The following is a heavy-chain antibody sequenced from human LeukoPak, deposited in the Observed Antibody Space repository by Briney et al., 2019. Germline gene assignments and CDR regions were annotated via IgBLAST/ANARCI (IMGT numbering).Heavy chain of an antibody. CDR2: ISAYNGNT. CDR3: ARTDGRIVVVPAAPGYYYYYGMDV. CDR1: GYTFTSYG. J-gene: IGHJ6*02. V-gene: IGHV1-18*01. Sequence: ASVKVSCKASGYTFTSYGISWVRQAPGQGLEWMGWISAYNGNTNYAQKLQGRVTMTTDTSTSTAYMELRSLRSDDTAVYYCARTDGRIVVVPAAPGYYYYYGMDVWGQGTTVTVSS. D-gene: IGHD2-2*01.